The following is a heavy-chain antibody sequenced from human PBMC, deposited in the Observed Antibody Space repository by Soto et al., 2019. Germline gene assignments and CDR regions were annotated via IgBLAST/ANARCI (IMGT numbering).Heavy chain of an antibody. Sequence: EVQLVESGGGLVKPGGSLRLSCAASGFTFSSYSMNWVRQAPGKGLEWVSSISSSSSYIYYADSVKGRFTISRDNAKNSLYLQRNSLRAEDTAVYYCAKTMVRGGGAFDIWGQGTMVTVSS. J-gene: IGHJ3*02. V-gene: IGHV3-21*01. CDR3: AKTMVRGGGAFDI. CDR2: ISSSSSYI. CDR1: GFTFSSYS. D-gene: IGHD3-10*01.